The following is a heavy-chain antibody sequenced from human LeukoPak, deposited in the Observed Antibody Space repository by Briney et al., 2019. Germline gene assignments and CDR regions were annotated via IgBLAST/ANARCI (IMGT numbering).Heavy chain of an antibody. CDR3: RQLGWLVAYYFDY. CDR1: GFTFSNAW. V-gene: IGHV3-15*01. Sequence: GGSLRLSCAASGFTFSNAWMSWVRQAPGKGLEWVGRIKSKTDGGTTDYAAPVKGRFTISRDDSKNTLYLQMNSLKTEDTAVYYCRQLGWLVAYYFDYWGQGTLVTVSS. CDR2: IKSKTDGGTT. D-gene: IGHD6-19*01. J-gene: IGHJ4*02.